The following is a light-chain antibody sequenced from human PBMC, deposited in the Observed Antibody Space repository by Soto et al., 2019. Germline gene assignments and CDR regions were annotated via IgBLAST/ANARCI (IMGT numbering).Light chain of an antibody. J-gene: IGLJ3*02. CDR2: EVT. CDR3: SSYTVRRSWV. Sequence: QSVLTQPASVTGSPGQSITISCTGFSSDIDYNRVSWYQQYSGTAPKLIISEVTNRPSGVSGRFSGSKSGNTASLTISGLQREDEADYYCSSYTVRRSWVFGGGTKVTVL. V-gene: IGLV2-14*01. CDR1: SSDIDYNR.